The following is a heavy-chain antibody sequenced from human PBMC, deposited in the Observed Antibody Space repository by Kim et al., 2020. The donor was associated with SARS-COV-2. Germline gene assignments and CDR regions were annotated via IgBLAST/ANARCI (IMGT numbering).Heavy chain of an antibody. CDR2: INHSGST. D-gene: IGHD4-17*01. V-gene: IGHV4-34*01. J-gene: IGHJ4*02. CDR1: GGSFSGYY. Sequence: SETLSLTCAVYGGSFSGYYWSWIRQPPGKGLEWIGEINHSGSTNYNPSLKSRVTISVDTSKNQFSLKLSSVTAADTAVYYCARERATWRYGDYPRAFDYWGQGTLVTVSS. CDR3: ARERATWRYGDYPRAFDY.